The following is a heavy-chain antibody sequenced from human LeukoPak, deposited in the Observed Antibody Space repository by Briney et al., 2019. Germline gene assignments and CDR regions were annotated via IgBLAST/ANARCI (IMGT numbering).Heavy chain of an antibody. CDR1: GFTFSNSG. V-gene: IGHV3-21*01. CDR3: ARDVLLWFGESRVY. CDR2: ISSSSSYI. Sequence: PGGSLRLSCAASGFTFSNSGMHWVRQAPGKGLEWVSSISSSSSYIYYADSVKGRFTISRDNAKNSLYLQMNSLRAEDTAVYYCARDVLLWFGESRVYWGQGTLVTVSS. J-gene: IGHJ4*02. D-gene: IGHD3-10*01.